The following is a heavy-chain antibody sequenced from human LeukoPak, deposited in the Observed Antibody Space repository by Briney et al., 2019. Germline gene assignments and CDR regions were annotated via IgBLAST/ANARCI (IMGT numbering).Heavy chain of an antibody. CDR3: ARDQKWEILGLFDY. D-gene: IGHD1-26*01. J-gene: IGHJ4*02. CDR1: GFTFSSYS. CDR2: ISYDGSNK. Sequence: GSLRLSCAASGFTFSSYSMNWVRQAPGKGLEWVAVISYDGSNKYYADSVKGRFTISRDNSRDTLYLQMDSLRVEDTAVYYCARDQKWEILGLFDYWGQGTLVTVSS. V-gene: IGHV3-30*03.